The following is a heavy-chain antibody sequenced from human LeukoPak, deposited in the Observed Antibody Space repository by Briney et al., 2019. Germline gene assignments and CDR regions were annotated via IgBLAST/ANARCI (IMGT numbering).Heavy chain of an antibody. J-gene: IGHJ4*02. V-gene: IGHV1-24*01. Sequence: ASVKVSCKVSGYTLTELSMHWVRQAPGKGLEWMGGFDPEDGETIYAQKFQGRVTMTEDTSTDTAYMELSSLRSEDTAVYYCATAPHQYYYDNSGSHFDYWGQGTLATVSS. D-gene: IGHD3-22*01. CDR1: GYTLTELS. CDR2: FDPEDGET. CDR3: ATAPHQYYYDNSGSHFDY.